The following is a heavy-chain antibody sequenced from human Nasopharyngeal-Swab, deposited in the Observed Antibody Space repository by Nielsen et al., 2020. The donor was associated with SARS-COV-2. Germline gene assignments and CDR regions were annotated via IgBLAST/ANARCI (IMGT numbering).Heavy chain of an antibody. D-gene: IGHD3-3*01. Sequence: SETLSLTCTVSGGSISSSSYYWGWIRQPPGKGLEWFGSIYYSGGTYYNPSLKSRVTISVDTSKNQFSLKLSSVTAADTAVYYCARDSRSISIFGVVTGGFDCWGQGTLVTVSS. V-gene: IGHV4-39*07. CDR2: IYYSGGT. CDR3: ARDSRSISIFGVVTGGFDC. J-gene: IGHJ4*02. CDR1: GGSISSSSYY.